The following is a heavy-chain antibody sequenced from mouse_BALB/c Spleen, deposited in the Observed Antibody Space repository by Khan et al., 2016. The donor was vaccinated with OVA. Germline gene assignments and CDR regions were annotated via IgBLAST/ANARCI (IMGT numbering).Heavy chain of an antibody. CDR3: ARNYDYDEGLVY. D-gene: IGHD2-4*01. CDR1: GFSLTSYG. J-gene: IGHJ3*01. Sequence: QVRLQQSGPGLVQPSQSLSITCTVSGFSLTSYGIHWVRQSPGKGLEWLGVIWSGGSTDYDAAFIYRLSISKDNSKSQVFFKMNSLQGNDTAIYYCARNYDYDEGLVYWGQGTLVTVSA. CDR2: IWSGGST. V-gene: IGHV2-2*02.